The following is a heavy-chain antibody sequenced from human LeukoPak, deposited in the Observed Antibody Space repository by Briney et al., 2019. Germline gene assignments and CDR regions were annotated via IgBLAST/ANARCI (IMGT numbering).Heavy chain of an antibody. CDR1: GGSINSTTHH. CDR2: VYYSGSS. V-gene: IGHV4-39*07. Sequence: SETLSLTCTVSGGSINSTTHHWDWIRQPPRKGLEWIGSVYYSGSSFSNSSLRSRVTISVDTSKNQFFLRLNSVTAADTAVYYCAREGFAEFFLEIWGQGTRVTVSS. CDR3: AREGFAEFFLEI. D-gene: IGHD3-10*01. J-gene: IGHJ4*02.